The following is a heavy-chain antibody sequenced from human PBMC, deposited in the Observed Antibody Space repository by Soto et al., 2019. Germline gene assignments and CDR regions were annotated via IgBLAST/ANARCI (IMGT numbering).Heavy chain of an antibody. V-gene: IGHV3-21*01. Sequence: EVQLVESGGGLVKPGGSLRLSCAASGFTFSSYSMNWVRQAPGTGLEWVSSLSSSSSYIYYADSVKGRFTTSIDNAKNSLDLQMNSLRAEDTAVYYCARDQPGYSYGYGLGYWGQGTLVTVSS. J-gene: IGHJ4*02. CDR1: GFTFSSYS. D-gene: IGHD5-18*01. CDR3: ARDQPGYSYGYGLGY. CDR2: LSSSSSYI.